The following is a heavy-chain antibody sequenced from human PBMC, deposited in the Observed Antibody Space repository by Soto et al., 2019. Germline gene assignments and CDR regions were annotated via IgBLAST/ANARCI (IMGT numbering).Heavy chain of an antibody. D-gene: IGHD5-18*01. CDR1: GYTFTSYY. V-gene: IGHV1-46*03. CDR2: INPSGGST. J-gene: IGHJ4*02. Sequence: ASVKVSCKASGYTFTSYYMHWVRQAPGQGLEWMGIINPSGGSTSYAQKFQGRVTMTRDTSTSTVYMELSSLRSEDTALYYCAILGVADSYGHTYYFDYWGQGTLVTVSS. CDR3: AILGVADSYGHTYYFDY.